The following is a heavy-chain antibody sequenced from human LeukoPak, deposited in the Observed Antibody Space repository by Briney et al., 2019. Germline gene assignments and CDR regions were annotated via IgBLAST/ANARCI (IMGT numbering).Heavy chain of an antibody. CDR1: GYSFTSYW. J-gene: IGHJ4*02. V-gene: IGHV5-10-1*01. CDR3: ASFGGNSDY. CDR2: IDPSDSYT. D-gene: IGHD4-23*01. Sequence: GASVNVSCKGSGYSFTSYWISWVRQMPGKGLEWMGRIDPSDSYTNYSPSFQGHVTISADKSISTAYLQWSSLKASDTAMYYCASFGGNSDYWGQGTLVTVSS.